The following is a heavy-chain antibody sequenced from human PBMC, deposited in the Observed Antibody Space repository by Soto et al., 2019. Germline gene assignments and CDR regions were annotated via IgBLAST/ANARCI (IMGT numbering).Heavy chain of an antibody. CDR1: GGSISSYY. J-gene: IGHJ5*02. D-gene: IGHD6-19*01. Sequence: SETLSLTCTVSGGSISSYYWSWIRQPPGKGLEWIGYIYYSGSTNYNPSLKSRVTISVDTSKNQFSLKLSSVTAADTAVYYCARAPSVAGSWFDPWGQGTLVTVSS. CDR2: IYYSGST. CDR3: ARAPSVAGSWFDP. V-gene: IGHV4-59*01.